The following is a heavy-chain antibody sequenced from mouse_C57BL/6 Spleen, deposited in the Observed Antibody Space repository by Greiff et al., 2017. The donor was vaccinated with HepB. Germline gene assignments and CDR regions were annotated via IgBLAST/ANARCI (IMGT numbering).Heavy chain of an antibody. CDR1: GYTFTSYW. CDR2: IYPSDSET. CDR3: ARDGHYGSSYSFAY. D-gene: IGHD1-1*01. Sequence: QVQLQQPGAELVRPGSSVKLSCKASGYTFTSYWMDWVKQRPGQGLEWIGNIYPSDSETHYNQKFKDKATLTVDTSSSTAYMQLSSLTSEDSAVYYCARDGHYGSSYSFAYWGQGTLVTVSA. J-gene: IGHJ3*01. V-gene: IGHV1-61*01.